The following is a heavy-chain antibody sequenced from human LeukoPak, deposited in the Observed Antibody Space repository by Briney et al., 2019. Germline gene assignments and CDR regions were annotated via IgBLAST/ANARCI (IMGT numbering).Heavy chain of an antibody. J-gene: IGHJ3*01. Sequence: SETLSLTCTVSGVSISTGDSISRYHWIWIRQPAGKGLEWIGRVYTSGNTNYNPSLKSRVTMSVDTSKNQFSLKLSSLTAADTAVYYCARGRYYHSTDLHAFDVWGQGTMVTVSS. CDR2: VYTSGNT. D-gene: IGHD3-22*01. V-gene: IGHV4-61*02. CDR1: GVSISTGDSISRYH. CDR3: ARGRYYHSTDLHAFDV.